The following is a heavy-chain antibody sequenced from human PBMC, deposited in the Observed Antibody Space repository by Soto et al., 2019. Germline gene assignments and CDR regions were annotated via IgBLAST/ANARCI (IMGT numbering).Heavy chain of an antibody. CDR1: GGSISSSNW. Sequence: KTSATLSLTCAVSGGSISSSNWWSWVRQPPGKGLEWIGEIYHSGSTNYNPSLKSRVTISVDKSKNQFSLKLSSVTAADTAVYYCAAGYDSSGYYFFDYWGQGTLVTVSS. CDR2: IYHSGST. V-gene: IGHV4-4*02. CDR3: AAGYDSSGYYFFDY. J-gene: IGHJ4*02. D-gene: IGHD3-22*01.